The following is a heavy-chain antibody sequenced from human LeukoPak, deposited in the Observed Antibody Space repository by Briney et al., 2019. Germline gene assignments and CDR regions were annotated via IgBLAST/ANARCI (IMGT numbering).Heavy chain of an antibody. D-gene: IGHD6-19*01. J-gene: IGHJ3*02. CDR1: GFTFSSYE. CDR3: ARRLIAVAGNSDAFDI. V-gene: IGHV3-48*03. Sequence: GGSLRLSCAASGFTFSSYEMNWVRQAPGKGLEWVSYISSSGSTIYYADSVKGRFTISRDNAKNSLYLQMNSLRAEDTAVYYCARRLIAVAGNSDAFDIWGQGTMVTVSS. CDR2: ISSSGSTI.